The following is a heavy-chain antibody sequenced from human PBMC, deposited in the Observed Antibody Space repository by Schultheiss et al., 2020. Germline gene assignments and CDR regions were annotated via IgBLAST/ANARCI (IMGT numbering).Heavy chain of an antibody. J-gene: IGHJ6*03. CDR2: ISSSGSTI. CDR3: ARADYDFWSGYKAPDYYYMDV. CDR1: GFTFSDYY. Sequence: GGSLRLSCAASGFTFSDYYMSWIRQAPGKGLEWVSYISSSGSTIYYADSVKGRFTISRDNAKNSLYLQMNSLRAEDTAVYYCARADYDFWSGYKAPDYYYMDVWGKGTTVTVSS. D-gene: IGHD3-3*01. V-gene: IGHV3-11*01.